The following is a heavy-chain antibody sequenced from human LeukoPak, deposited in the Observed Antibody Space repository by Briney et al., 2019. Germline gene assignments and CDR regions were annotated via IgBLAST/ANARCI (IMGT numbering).Heavy chain of an antibody. CDR1: GGSISSSNR. CDR3: AREGTTVVTPSHAFDI. Sequence: SGTLSLTCAVSGGSISSSNRWSWVRQPPGKGLEWIGEIYHSGSTNYNPSLKSRVTISVDKSKNQFSLKLSSVTAADTAVYYCAREGTTVVTPSHAFDIWGQGTMVTVSS. J-gene: IGHJ3*02. V-gene: IGHV4-4*02. D-gene: IGHD4-23*01. CDR2: IYHSGST.